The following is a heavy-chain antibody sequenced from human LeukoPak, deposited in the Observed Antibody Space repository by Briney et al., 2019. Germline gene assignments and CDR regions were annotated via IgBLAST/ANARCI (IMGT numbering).Heavy chain of an antibody. CDR1: GGSISSSSYY. CDR3: ARVGWQWLVPSYYYYYMDV. J-gene: IGHJ6*03. Sequence: SETLSLTCTVSGGSISSSSYYWGWIRQPPGKGLEWIGSIYYSGSTYYNPSLKSRVTISVDTSKNQFSLKLSSVTAADTAVYYCARVGWQWLVPSYYYYYMDVWGKGTTVTVSS. D-gene: IGHD6-19*01. V-gene: IGHV4-39*07. CDR2: IYYSGST.